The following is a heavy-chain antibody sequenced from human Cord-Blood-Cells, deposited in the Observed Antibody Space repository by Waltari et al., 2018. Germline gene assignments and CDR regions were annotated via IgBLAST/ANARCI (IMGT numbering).Heavy chain of an antibody. Sequence: QVQLVQSGAEVKKPGASVKVSCKASGYTFTGYYMHWVRQAPGQGLEWMGWIHPNSGGTNAAQKFQSRVTMTRDTSISTAYMGLSRLRSDDTAVYYCATSTPSSDGVDYWGQGTLVTVSS. J-gene: IGHJ4*02. V-gene: IGHV1-2*02. CDR1: GYTFTGYY. CDR2: IHPNSGGT. CDR3: ATSTPSSDGVDY. D-gene: IGHD2-2*01.